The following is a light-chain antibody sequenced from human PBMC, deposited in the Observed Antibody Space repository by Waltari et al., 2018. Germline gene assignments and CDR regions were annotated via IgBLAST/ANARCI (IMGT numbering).Light chain of an antibody. CDR3: CSYAGSSTWV. J-gene: IGLJ3*02. CDR1: SSDVGSYNL. CDR2: EGS. Sequence: QSALTQPASVSGSPGQSITISCPGTSSDVGSYNLFSWYQQHPGKAPKLMIYEGSKRPSGVSNRFSGSKSGNTASLTISGFQAEDEADYYCCSYAGSSTWVFGGGTKLTVL. V-gene: IGLV2-23*01.